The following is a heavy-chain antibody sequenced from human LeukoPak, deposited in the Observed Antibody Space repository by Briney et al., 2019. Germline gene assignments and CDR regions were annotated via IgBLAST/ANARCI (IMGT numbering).Heavy chain of an antibody. CDR1: GFTFSSYG. V-gene: IGHV3-30*02. J-gene: IGHJ4*02. Sequence: PGGSLRLSCAASGFTFSSYGMHWVRQAPGKGLEWVAFIRYDGSNKYYADSVKGRFTISRDNSKNTLYLEMNSLKTEDTAVYFCMTDRRDIVVVVAGTQSPTYWGQGTLVTVSS. D-gene: IGHD2-15*01. CDR3: MTDRRDIVVVVAGTQSPTY. CDR2: IRYDGSNK.